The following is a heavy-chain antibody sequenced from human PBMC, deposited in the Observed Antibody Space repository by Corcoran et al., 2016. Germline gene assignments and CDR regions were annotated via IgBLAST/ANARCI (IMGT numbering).Heavy chain of an antibody. CDR2: IKTTTDGETT. CDR3: TTDRTY. CDR1: GFIFTNAW. J-gene: IGHJ4*02. Sequence: EVQLVESGGGLVKPGGSLRLSCAASGFIFTNAWMNWVRQAPGKGQEWVGRIKTTTDGETTDYIPPVKGRFTISRDDSKNTLYLQMNSLKTEDTAVYYCTTDRTYWGQGTLVTVSS. V-gene: IGHV3-15*07.